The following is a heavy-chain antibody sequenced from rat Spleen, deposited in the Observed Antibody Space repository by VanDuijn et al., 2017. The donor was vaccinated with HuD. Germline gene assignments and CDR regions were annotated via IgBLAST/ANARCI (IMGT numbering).Heavy chain of an antibody. CDR3: TTDHTYYGSSFDY. D-gene: IGHD1-9*01. CDR2: ISYDGSST. Sequence: EVQLVESDGGLVQPGRSLKLSCAASGFTFSDYYMAWVRQAPTKGLEWVATISYDGSSTYYRDSVKGRFTISRDNAKSTLYLQMDSLRSEDTATYYCTTDHTYYGSSFDYWGQGVMVTVSS. J-gene: IGHJ2*01. CDR1: GFTFSDYY. V-gene: IGHV5-20*01.